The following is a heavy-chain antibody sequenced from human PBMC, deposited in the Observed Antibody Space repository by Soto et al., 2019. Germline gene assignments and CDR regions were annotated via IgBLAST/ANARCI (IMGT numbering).Heavy chain of an antibody. V-gene: IGHV1-2*04. J-gene: IGHJ6*02. D-gene: IGHD3-10*01. Sequence: ASVKVSWKASGYTCIGYYIHWVRKAPGQGLEWMGWINPNSGGTNYAQRFQGWVTMTRDRSISTAYMELSRLKSDDTAVYYCARVGGGLASLGYYGMDVWGQGTTVTVSS. CDR1: GYTCIGYY. CDR2: INPNSGGT. CDR3: ARVGGGLASLGYYGMDV.